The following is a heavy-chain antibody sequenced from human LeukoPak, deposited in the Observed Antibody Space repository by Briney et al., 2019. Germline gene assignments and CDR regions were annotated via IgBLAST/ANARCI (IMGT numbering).Heavy chain of an antibody. Sequence: SETLSLTCTVSGVSVSSTTYYWSWIRQPPGKGLEWIASINYSGSTYYNPSLKSRVTISVDTSENQFSLKLSSVTAADTAVYYCARYVVYGSGKYYFDYWGQGTLVTVSS. CDR1: GVSVSSTTYY. CDR3: ARYVVYGSGKYYFDY. V-gene: IGHV4-39*01. J-gene: IGHJ4*02. D-gene: IGHD3-10*01. CDR2: INYSGST.